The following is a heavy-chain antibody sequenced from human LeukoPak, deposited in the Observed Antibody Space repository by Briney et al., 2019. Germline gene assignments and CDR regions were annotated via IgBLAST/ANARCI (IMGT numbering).Heavy chain of an antibody. D-gene: IGHD3-22*01. V-gene: IGHV4-4*07. CDR2: IYTSGST. J-gene: IGHJ3*02. CDR3: ARGSNYYDDNDDAFDI. Sequence: SETLSLTCTVSGGSISSYYWSWIRQPAGKGLEWIGRIYTSGSTNYNPSLKSRVNMSVDTSKNQFSLKLSSVTAADTAVYYCARGSNYYDDNDDAFDIWRQGTMVTVSS. CDR1: GGSISSYY.